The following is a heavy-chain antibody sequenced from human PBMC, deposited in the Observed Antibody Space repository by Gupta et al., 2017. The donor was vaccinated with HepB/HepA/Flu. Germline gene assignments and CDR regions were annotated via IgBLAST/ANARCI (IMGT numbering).Heavy chain of an antibody. J-gene: IGHJ4*02. Sequence: EVQLLESGGGLVQPGGSLRLSCAASGFTFASYAMSRVRQALGKGLEWVSTINTSGSNTYYADSVKGRFTMSRDNSKNTLFLQMNSLRAEDTALYYCAYRDYLGYWGQGTLVTVSS. CDR1: GFTFASYA. V-gene: IGHV3-23*05. D-gene: IGHD1-26*01. CDR3: AYRDYLGY. CDR2: INTSGSNT.